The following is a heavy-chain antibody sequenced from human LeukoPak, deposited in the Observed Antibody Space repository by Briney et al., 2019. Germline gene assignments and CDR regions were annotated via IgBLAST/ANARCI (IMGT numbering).Heavy chain of an antibody. Sequence: GGSLRLSCAAAGFAFSSYNMNWVRQAPGKGLEWVSSISSSSDYIYYADSVKGRFTISRDNSKNTLYLQMNSLRAEDTAVYYCARDRYGTNRGGFDYWGQGTLVTVSS. CDR3: ARDRYGTNRGGFDY. J-gene: IGHJ4*02. D-gene: IGHD1-1*01. V-gene: IGHV3-21*01. CDR1: GFAFSSYN. CDR2: ISSSSDYI.